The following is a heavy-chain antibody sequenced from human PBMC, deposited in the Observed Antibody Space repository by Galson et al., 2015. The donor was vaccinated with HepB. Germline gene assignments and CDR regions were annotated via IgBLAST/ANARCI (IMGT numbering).Heavy chain of an antibody. V-gene: IGHV6-1*01. J-gene: IGHJ3*02. D-gene: IGHD3-22*01. Sequence: CAISGDSVSSNSAAWNWIRQSPSRGLEWLGRTYYRSKWYNDYAVSVESRITINPDTSKNQFSLQLNSVTPEDTAVYYCARDWGAFNYDSSGYYYPHDAFDIWGQGTMVTVSS. CDR2: TYYRSKWYN. CDR1: GDSVSSNSAA. CDR3: ARDWGAFNYDSSGYYYPHDAFDI.